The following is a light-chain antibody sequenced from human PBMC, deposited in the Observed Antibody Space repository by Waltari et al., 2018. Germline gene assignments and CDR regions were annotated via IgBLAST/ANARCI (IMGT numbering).Light chain of an antibody. Sequence: DIVMTQSPTTLSLSPGERVTLSCRASQTVYNYLAWYQQKAGQAPRLLIYDATKRATGVPARFSGSGFGADFILTISSLEPEDFVVYYCQQRKSWPFTFGGGSRVDIK. J-gene: IGKJ4*01. CDR1: QTVYNY. CDR3: QQRKSWPFT. CDR2: DAT. V-gene: IGKV3-11*01.